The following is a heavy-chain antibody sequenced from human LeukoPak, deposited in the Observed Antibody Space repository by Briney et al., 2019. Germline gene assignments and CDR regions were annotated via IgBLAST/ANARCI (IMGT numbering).Heavy chain of an antibody. Sequence: AGGSLRLSCAASGFTFSSYAMHWVRQAPGKGLEWVAVIMFDGANKYYADSVKGRFTISRDTSKNTLHLQINSVRAEDTAVYYCAKDSSGTLFWFDPWGQGTLVTVSS. V-gene: IGHV3-33*06. CDR1: GFTFSSYA. D-gene: IGHD6-13*01. CDR3: AKDSSGTLFWFDP. J-gene: IGHJ5*02. CDR2: IMFDGANK.